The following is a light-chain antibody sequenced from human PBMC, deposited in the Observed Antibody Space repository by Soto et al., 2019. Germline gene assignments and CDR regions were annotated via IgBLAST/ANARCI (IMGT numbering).Light chain of an antibody. CDR3: QQSYITLGT. Sequence: DIQMTQYPSSLSASVGDRVTITCRASQSISSYLNWYQEKPGKAPKLLIYAASSLQSGVPLRFSGSGSGTDFTLTISSLQPEDFATYYCQQSYITLGTFGQGTKVEIK. CDR1: QSISSY. V-gene: IGKV1-39*01. CDR2: AAS. J-gene: IGKJ2*01.